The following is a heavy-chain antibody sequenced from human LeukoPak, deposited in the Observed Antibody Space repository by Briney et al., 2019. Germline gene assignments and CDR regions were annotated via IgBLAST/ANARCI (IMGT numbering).Heavy chain of an antibody. CDR3: VIWGDYDVLTGYYVPYY. V-gene: IGHV3-23*01. D-gene: IGHD3-9*01. CDR2: ITGSGTNR. CDR1: GFTFSNYA. Sequence: GASLRLSCVASGFTFSNYAMSWVRQAPGKGLEWVSAITGSGTNRYYADSLKGRFTTSRDNSKNTVFLQMNSLRHEDTAIYYCVIWGDYDVLTGYYVPYYWGQGTLVTVAS. J-gene: IGHJ4*02.